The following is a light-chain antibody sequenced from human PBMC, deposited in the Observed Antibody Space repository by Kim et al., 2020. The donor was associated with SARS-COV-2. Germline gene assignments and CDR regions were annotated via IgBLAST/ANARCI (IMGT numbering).Light chain of an antibody. CDR2: YVT. V-gene: IGLV2-14*03. J-gene: IGLJ1*01. CDR1: SSDVGAYNC. CDR3: SSYTRTSPYV. Sequence: QSALTQPASVSGSPGQSITISCTGTSSDVGAYNCVSWYQHHPGKAPKLLIYYVTYRPSGVSSRFSGSKSGNTASLTIYDLQTEDEADYYCSSYTRTSPYVFGTGTKVTVL.